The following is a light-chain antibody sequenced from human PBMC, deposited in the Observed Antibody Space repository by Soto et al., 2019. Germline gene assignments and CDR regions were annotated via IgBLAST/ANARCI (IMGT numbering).Light chain of an antibody. V-gene: IGKV1-5*03. CDR1: QTISSW. CDR2: KAS. J-gene: IGKJ2*01. CDR3: QQANNFPYT. Sequence: DIQMTQSPSTLSGSVGDRVTITCRASQTISSWLAWYQQKPGKAPKLLIYKASTLKSGVPSRFSGSGSGTDFTLTISSLQPEDSGTYYCQQANNFPYTFGQGTKLEIK.